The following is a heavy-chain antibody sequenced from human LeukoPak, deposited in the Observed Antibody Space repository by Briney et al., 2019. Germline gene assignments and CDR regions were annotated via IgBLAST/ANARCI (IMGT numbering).Heavy chain of an antibody. Sequence: KSGGSLRLSCAASGFTFSDYYMSWIRQAPGKGLEWVSYISSSGSTIYYADSVKGRFTISRDNAKNSLYLQMNSLRAEDTAVYYCARSSTSPNTNWFDPWGQGTLVTVSS. CDR3: ARSSTSPNTNWFDP. V-gene: IGHV3-11*01. D-gene: IGHD2-2*01. CDR1: GFTFSDYY. CDR2: ISSSGSTI. J-gene: IGHJ5*02.